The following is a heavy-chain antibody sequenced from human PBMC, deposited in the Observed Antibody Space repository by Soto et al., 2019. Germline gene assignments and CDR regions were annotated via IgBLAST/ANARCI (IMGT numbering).Heavy chain of an antibody. CDR2: IIPILGIA. V-gene: IGHV1-69*08. D-gene: IGHD3-10*01. Sequence: QVQLVQSGAEVKKPGSSVKVSCKASGGTFSSYTISWVRQAPGQGLEWMGRIIPILGIANYAQKFQGRVTITADKSTSTAYMELSSLRSEDTAVYYCARDYGSGGYGNWFDPWGQGTLVTVSS. CDR1: GGTFSSYT. J-gene: IGHJ5*02. CDR3: ARDYGSGGYGNWFDP.